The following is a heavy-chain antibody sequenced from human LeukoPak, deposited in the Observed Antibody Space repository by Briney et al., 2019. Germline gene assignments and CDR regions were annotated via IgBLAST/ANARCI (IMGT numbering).Heavy chain of an antibody. D-gene: IGHD6-19*01. CDR1: TGSIGSYC. CDR2: IHTSGST. V-gene: IGHV4-4*07. Sequence: SETLSLTCTVSTGSIGSYCWSWIRQPAGKGLEWIGRIHTSGSTNYNPSLRGRVTMSVDTSKNQFSLKLNSVSAADTAVYYCARDWSSGWYYWGQGILVTVSS. J-gene: IGHJ4*02. CDR3: ARDWSSGWYY.